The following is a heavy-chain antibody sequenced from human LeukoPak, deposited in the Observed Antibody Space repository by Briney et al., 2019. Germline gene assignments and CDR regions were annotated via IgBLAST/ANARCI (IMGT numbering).Heavy chain of an antibody. Sequence: PSQTLSLTCAVSGGSISSGGYSWSWIRQPPGKGLERIGYIYHSGSTYYNPSLKSRVTISVDRSKNQFSLKLSSVTAADTAVYYCARSAYSSGWYWFDPWGQGTLVTVSS. CDR3: ARSAYSSGWYWFDP. D-gene: IGHD6-19*01. CDR1: GGSISSGGYS. CDR2: IYHSGST. V-gene: IGHV4-30-2*01. J-gene: IGHJ5*02.